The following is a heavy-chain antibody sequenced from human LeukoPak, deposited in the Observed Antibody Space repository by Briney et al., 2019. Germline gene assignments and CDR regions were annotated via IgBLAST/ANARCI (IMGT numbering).Heavy chain of an antibody. CDR3: ATGKEQPEGWAY. CDR1: GYTLTELS. V-gene: IGHV1-24*01. J-gene: IGHJ4*02. Sequence: GASVKVSCKVSGYTLTELSMHWVRQAPGKGLEWMGGFDPEDGETIYAQKFQGRVTMTEDTSTDTAYMELSSLRSEDTAVYYCATGKEQPEGWAYWGQGTLVTVSS. D-gene: IGHD1/OR15-1a*01. CDR2: FDPEDGET.